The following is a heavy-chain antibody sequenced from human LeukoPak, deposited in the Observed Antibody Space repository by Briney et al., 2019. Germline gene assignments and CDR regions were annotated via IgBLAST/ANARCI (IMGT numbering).Heavy chain of an antibody. Sequence: ASVKVSCKTSGYTFTAHYLHWLRQAPGQGPEWVGWLNPSSGETNSAQKFQGRVTMTRDTSIITAYMELSSLSSDDTAVYYCARPVGTMFTFGEPETYWGQGTVVTVSS. V-gene: IGHV1-2*02. CDR1: GYTFTAHY. CDR3: ARPVGTMFTFGEPETY. D-gene: IGHD3-16*01. CDR2: LNPSSGET. J-gene: IGHJ4*02.